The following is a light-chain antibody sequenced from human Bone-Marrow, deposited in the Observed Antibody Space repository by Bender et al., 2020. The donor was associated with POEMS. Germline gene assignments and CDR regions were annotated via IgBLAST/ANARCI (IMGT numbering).Light chain of an antibody. CDR2: QDK. CDR3: QAWYSTTFVV. CDR1: NLGNKY. V-gene: IGLV3-1*01. Sequence: SYVLTQQSSVSVSPGQTASITCSGDNLGNKYACWYQQKPGQAPVLVMYQDKKRPSGTPERISCSKSGDTATLTISGTQPIDEADYYCQAWYSTTFVVFGGGTKLPVL. J-gene: IGLJ2*01.